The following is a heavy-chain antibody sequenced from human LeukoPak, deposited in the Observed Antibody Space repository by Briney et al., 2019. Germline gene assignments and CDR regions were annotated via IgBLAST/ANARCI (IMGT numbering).Heavy chain of an antibody. D-gene: IGHD1-7*01. V-gene: IGHV1-69*02. J-gene: IGHJ6*02. Sequence: EASVKVSCKASGGTFSSYTISWVRQAPGPGLEWMGRIIPILGIANYAQKFQGRVTITADKSTSRAYMERSSLRSEDTAVYYGAKKDWNYVNGMDVWGQGTTVTVSS. CDR3: AKKDWNYVNGMDV. CDR1: GGTFSSYT. CDR2: IIPILGIA.